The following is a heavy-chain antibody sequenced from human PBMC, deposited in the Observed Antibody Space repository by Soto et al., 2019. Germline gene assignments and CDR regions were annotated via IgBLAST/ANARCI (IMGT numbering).Heavy chain of an antibody. D-gene: IGHD3-22*01. V-gene: IGHV3-23*01. CDR3: AKGRRGTFYYDASGYLDD. J-gene: IGHJ4*02. Sequence: QPGGSLRLSCAASGFTFSSYAMSWVRQAPGKGLEWVSAISGSGGSTLYADSVKGRFTISRDNSKNTLYLQMNSLRAEDTAVYYCAKGRRGTFYYDASGYLDDWGQGTLVTVSS. CDR1: GFTFSSYA. CDR2: ISGSGGST.